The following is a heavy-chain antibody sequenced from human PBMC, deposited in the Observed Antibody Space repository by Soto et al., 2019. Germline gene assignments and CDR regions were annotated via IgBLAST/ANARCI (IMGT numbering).Heavy chain of an antibody. J-gene: IGHJ4*02. CDR1: GDSIHSSYW. Sequence: QVQLQESGPGLVKPSGTLSLICDVSGDSIHSSYWWSWVRQPPGRRLEWIGEIFHLGGATYNPSFESRVTISVDKAKNQFYLKLTSVTAADSAIYFCARSFDYWGPGILVTVSS. CDR2: IFHLGGA. V-gene: IGHV4-4*02. CDR3: ARSFDY.